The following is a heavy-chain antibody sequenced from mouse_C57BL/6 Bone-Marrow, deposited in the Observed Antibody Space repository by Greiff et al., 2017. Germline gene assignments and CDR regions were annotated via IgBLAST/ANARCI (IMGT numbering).Heavy chain of an antibody. CDR2: FYPGSGSI. J-gene: IGHJ4*01. V-gene: IGHV1-62-2*01. CDR1: GYTFTEYT. Sequence: VQLQQSGAELVKPGASVKLSCKASGYTFTEYTIHWVKQRSGQGLEWIGWFYPGSGSIKDNEKFKDKATLTADKSSSTVYMELRRLTSEDSAVYFCARHEGYYAMDYWGQGTSVTVSS. CDR3: ARHEGYYAMDY.